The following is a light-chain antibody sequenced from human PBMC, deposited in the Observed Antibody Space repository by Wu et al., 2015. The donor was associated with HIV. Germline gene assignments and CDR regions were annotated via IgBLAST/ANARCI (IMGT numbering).Light chain of an antibody. J-gene: IGKJ1*01. CDR2: GAS. CDR3: QQYNNWPRT. CDR1: QTISTN. V-gene: IGKV3-15*01. Sequence: EIVMTQSPATLSVSPGDRATLSCRASQTISTNLAWYQQKPGQAPRLLIYGASTRATGFPARFGGSGSGTEFTLTINNMQSEDFAVYYCQQYNNWPRTFGQGTKVE.